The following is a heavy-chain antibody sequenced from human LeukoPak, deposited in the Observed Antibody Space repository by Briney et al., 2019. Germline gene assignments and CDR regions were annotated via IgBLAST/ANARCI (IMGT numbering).Heavy chain of an antibody. V-gene: IGHV4-31*03. CDR3: ARASYYYDSSGHYWDY. Sequence: PSETLSLTCTVSGGSISSGGYYWSWIRQHPGKGLEWIGYIYYSGSTYYNPSLKSRVTISVDTSKNQFSLKLSSVTAADTAVYYCARASYYYDSSGHYWDYWGQGTLVTVSS. J-gene: IGHJ4*02. CDR1: GGSISSGGYY. CDR2: IYYSGST. D-gene: IGHD3-22*01.